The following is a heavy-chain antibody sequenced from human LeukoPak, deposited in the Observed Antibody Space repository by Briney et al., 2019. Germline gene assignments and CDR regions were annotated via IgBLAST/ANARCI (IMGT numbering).Heavy chain of an antibody. Sequence: GGSLRLSCAASGFTFSSYAMSWVRQAPGKGLEWVSAISGSGGSTYYADSVKGRFTISRDNSKNTLYLQMNSLRAEDTAVYYCAKHQLRGYSGYGGYWGQGTLVTVSS. CDR2: ISGSGGST. V-gene: IGHV3-23*01. CDR1: GFTFSSYA. D-gene: IGHD5-12*01. CDR3: AKHQLRGYSGYGGY. J-gene: IGHJ4*02.